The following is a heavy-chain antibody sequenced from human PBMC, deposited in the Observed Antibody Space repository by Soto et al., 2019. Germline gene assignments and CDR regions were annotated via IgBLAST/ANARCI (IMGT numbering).Heavy chain of an antibody. Sequence: SXRRSCGFSGFLFSTYTMNWVRQAPGKGLEWLASITGPSTTISYRDGVKGRFTISRDNAKRSLFLQLDRLRDDDTAVYYCARSREPGVHYGLDVWGPGTTVTVSS. J-gene: IGHJ6*02. V-gene: IGHV3-48*02. CDR1: GFLFSTYT. D-gene: IGHD1-26*01. CDR2: ITGPSTTI. CDR3: ARSREPGVHYGLDV.